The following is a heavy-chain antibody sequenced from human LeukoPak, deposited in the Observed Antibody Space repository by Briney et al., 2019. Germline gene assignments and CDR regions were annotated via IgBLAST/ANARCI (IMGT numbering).Heavy chain of an antibody. J-gene: IGHJ4*02. CDR1: GFTVSSNY. Sequence: TGGSLRLSCAASGFTVSSNYMNWVRQAPGKGLEWVSIIYSGGDTYYADSVKGRFTISRDNSKNTLYLQMNSLRPEDTAVYYCTRGPGSTWYSDYWGQGTLVTVSS. CDR3: TRGPGSTWYSDY. CDR2: IYSGGDT. V-gene: IGHV3-53*05. D-gene: IGHD6-13*01.